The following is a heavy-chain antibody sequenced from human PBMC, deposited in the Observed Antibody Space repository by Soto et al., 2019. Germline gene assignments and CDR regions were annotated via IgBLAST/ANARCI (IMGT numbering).Heavy chain of an antibody. V-gene: IGHV3-33*01. CDR2: IWYDGSNK. J-gene: IGHJ4*02. CDR1: GFTFSGYG. D-gene: IGHD3-10*01. Sequence: PGGSLRLSCAASGFTFSGYGMHWVRQAPGKGLEWVAVIWYDGSNKYYADSVQGRFTISRDNSKNTLYLQINSLRAEDTAMYYCARFVGAESSGRFDFWGQGTLVTLSS. CDR3: ARFVGAESSGRFDF.